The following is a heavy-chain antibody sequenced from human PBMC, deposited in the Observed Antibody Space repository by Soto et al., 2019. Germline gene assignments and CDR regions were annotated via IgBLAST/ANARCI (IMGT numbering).Heavy chain of an antibody. CDR3: ARRTYYYGSGSHWDY. D-gene: IGHD3-10*01. Sequence: QVQLVQSGAEVKKPGASVKVSCKASGYTFTGYYMHWVRQAPGQGREWMGWINPNSGGTNYAQKFQGRVTMTRDTSISTAYMELSRLRSDDTAVYYCARRTYYYGSGSHWDYWGQGTLVTVSS. CDR1: GYTFTGYY. CDR2: INPNSGGT. J-gene: IGHJ4*02. V-gene: IGHV1-2*02.